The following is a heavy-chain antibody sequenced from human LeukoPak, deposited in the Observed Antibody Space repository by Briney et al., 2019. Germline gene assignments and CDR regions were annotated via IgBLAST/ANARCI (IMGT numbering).Heavy chain of an antibody. CDR2: MNPNSGNT. J-gene: IGHJ6*02. V-gene: IGHV1-8*01. CDR3: ARGASYSSSRYDRAFSYYYGMDV. D-gene: IGHD6-13*01. CDR1: GYTFTSYD. Sequence: ASVKVSCKASGYTFTSYDINWVRQATGQGLEWMGWMNPNSGNTGYAQKFQGRVTMTRNTSISTAYMEPSSLRSEDTAVYYCARGASYSSSRYDRAFSYYYGMDVWGQGTTVTVSS.